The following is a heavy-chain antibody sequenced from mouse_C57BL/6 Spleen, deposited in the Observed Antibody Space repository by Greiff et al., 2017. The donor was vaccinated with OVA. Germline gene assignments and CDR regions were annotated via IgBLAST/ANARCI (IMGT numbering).Heavy chain of an antibody. Sequence: VKLLESGAELVRPGTSVKVSCKASGYAFTNYLIEWVKQRPGQGLEWIGVINPGSGGTNYNEKFKGKATLTADKSSSTASMQLSSLTSEDSAVYFCARDDGPAWFAYWGQGTLVTVAA. V-gene: IGHV1-54*01. CDR3: ARDDGPAWFAY. J-gene: IGHJ3*01. D-gene: IGHD1-1*01. CDR2: INPGSGGT. CDR1: GYAFTNYL.